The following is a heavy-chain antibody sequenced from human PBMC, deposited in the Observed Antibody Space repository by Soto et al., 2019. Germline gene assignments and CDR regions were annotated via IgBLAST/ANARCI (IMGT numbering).Heavy chain of an antibody. CDR1: GGSVSGGDYY. D-gene: IGHD1-26*01. CDR2: IFYTGST. Sequence: LSLTCNVSGGSVSGGDYYWNWIRQPPGKGLEWIAYIFYTGSTNYNPSLKSQVTISVDTSRKQFSLRLSYVTAADTAVYYCARVLITGSQYSGGWYYFDSWGQGTQVTVSS. CDR3: ARVLITGSQYSGGWYYFDS. J-gene: IGHJ4*02. V-gene: IGHV4-61*08.